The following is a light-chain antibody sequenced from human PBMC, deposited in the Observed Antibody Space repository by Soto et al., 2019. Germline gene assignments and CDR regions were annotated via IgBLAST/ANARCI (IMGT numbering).Light chain of an antibody. J-gene: IGKJ4*01. V-gene: IGKV1-5*03. CDR3: QQTYSTPLT. CDR2: KAS. CDR1: QSISSW. Sequence: DIQMTQSASTLSASLGDRVTITWRASQSISSWLAWYQQKPGKAPKLLIYKASSLESGVPSKFSGSGYGTGFNLTISSLQTEDFATYYCQQTYSTPLTFGGGTKVDIK.